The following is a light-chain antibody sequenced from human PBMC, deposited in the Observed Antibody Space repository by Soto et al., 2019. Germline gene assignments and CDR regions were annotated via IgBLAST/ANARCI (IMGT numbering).Light chain of an antibody. V-gene: IGKV3-20*01. CDR2: DTS. CDR1: QTLSNSF. J-gene: IGKJ5*01. Sequence: EIVLTQSPGTLSLSPGERATLSFRASQTLSNSFIAWYQQKPGQAPRLLIYDTSSRATGVPDRYSASGSGTDFTLTISSLQSEDFAVYYCQQYNNWPPITFGQGTRLEIK. CDR3: QQYNNWPPIT.